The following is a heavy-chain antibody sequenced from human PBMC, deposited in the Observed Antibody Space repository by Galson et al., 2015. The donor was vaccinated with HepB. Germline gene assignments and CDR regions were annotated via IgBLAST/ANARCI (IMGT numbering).Heavy chain of an antibody. Sequence: LSLTCTVSGGSISSYYWSWIRQPPGKGLEWIGYIYYSGSTNYNPSLKSRVTISVDTSKNQFSLKLSSVTAADTAVYYCARAGVAADYYYYYYMDVWGKGTTVTVSS. D-gene: IGHD2-15*01. J-gene: IGHJ6*03. CDR3: ARAGVAADYYYYYYMDV. CDR1: GGSISSYY. CDR2: IYYSGST. V-gene: IGHV4-59*01.